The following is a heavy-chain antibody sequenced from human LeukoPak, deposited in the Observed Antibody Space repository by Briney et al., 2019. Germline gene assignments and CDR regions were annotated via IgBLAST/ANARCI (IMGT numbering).Heavy chain of an antibody. D-gene: IGHD1-26*01. CDR1: GYTFTSYG. V-gene: IGHV1-18*01. Sequence: GASVKVSCKASGYTFTSYGISWVRQAPGQGLEWMGWISAYNGNTNYAQKLQGRVTMTTDTSTSTAYMELRSLRSDDTAVYYCARDVPSGSYLGSAFDIWGQGTMVTVSS. J-gene: IGHJ3*02. CDR3: ARDVPSGSYLGSAFDI. CDR2: ISAYNGNT.